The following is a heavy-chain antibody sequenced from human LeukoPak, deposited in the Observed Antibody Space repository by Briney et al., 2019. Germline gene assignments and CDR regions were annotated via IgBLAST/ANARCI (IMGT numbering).Heavy chain of an antibody. Sequence: GGSLRLSCAASGFTFSSYWMSWVRQAPGKGLERVANIKQDGSEKYYVDSVDGRFTISRDNAKNSLYLQMNSLRVEDTAVYYCARGMTTVTPRYMDVWGKGTTVTVSS. D-gene: IGHD4-17*01. CDR3: ARGMTTVTPRYMDV. J-gene: IGHJ6*03. CDR2: IKQDGSEK. V-gene: IGHV3-7*01. CDR1: GFTFSSYW.